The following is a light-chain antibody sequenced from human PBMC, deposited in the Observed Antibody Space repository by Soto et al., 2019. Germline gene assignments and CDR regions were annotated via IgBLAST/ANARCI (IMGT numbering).Light chain of an antibody. CDR1: QSVSSN. CDR2: DAS. CDR3: QQYDNWPQT. Sequence: IVMTQSPATLSVSPGERATLSCRASQSVSSNLAWYQQKPGQAPRLLIHDASTRAPGIPARFSGSGSGTDFTLTISSLQSEDFAVYYCQQYDNWPQTFGQGTKVDIK. J-gene: IGKJ1*01. V-gene: IGKV3-15*01.